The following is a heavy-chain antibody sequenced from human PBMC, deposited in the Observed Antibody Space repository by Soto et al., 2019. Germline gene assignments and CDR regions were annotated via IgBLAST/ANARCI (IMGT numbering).Heavy chain of an antibody. J-gene: IGHJ3*02. D-gene: IGHD2-15*01. CDR1: GYMFTTYG. V-gene: IGHV1-18*01. CDR2: ISAYNGNT. CDR3: ARDGGFHAFDI. Sequence: QVQLVQSGGEMKKPGASVKLSCKASGYMFTTYGMSWVRQAPGQGLEWMGWISAYNGNTNYAQNLQGRVAMTTDTSTGTAYMELRSLRSDDTAVYFCARDGGFHAFDIWGQGTMVTVSS.